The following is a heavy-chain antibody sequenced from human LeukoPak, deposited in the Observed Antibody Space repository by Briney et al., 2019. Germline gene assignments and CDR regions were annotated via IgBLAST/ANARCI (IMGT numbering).Heavy chain of an antibody. D-gene: IGHD3-22*01. J-gene: IGHJ4*02. CDR1: GFSLSTSGMC. CDR2: IDWDDDK. Sequence: SGPALVKPTQTLTLTCTFSGFSLSTSGMCVSWIRQPPGKALEWLARIDWDDDKYYSTSLKTRLTISKDTSKNQVVLTMTNMDPVDTATYYCARIRYYDSSGYYEIDYWGQGTLVTVSS. CDR3: ARIRYYDSSGYYEIDY. V-gene: IGHV2-70*11.